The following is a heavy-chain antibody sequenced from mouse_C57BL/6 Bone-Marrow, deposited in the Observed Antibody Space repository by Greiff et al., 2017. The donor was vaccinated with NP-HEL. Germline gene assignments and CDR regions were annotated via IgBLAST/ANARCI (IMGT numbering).Heavy chain of an antibody. J-gene: IGHJ2*01. CDR1: GYTFTSYW. Sequence: VKLQQPGAELVKPGASVKLSCKASGYTFTSYWMQWVKQRPGQGLEWIGEIDPSDSYTNYNQKFKGKATLTVDTSSSTAYMQLSSLTSEDSAVYYCARGYYYCFDYWGQGTTLTVSS. D-gene: IGHD1-1*01. CDR3: ARGYYYCFDY. V-gene: IGHV1-50*01. CDR2: IDPSDSYT.